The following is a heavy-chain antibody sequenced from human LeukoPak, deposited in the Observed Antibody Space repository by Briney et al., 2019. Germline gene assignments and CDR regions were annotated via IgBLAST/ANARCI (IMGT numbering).Heavy chain of an antibody. CDR2: INHSGST. Sequence: SETLSLTCAVYGGSFSGYYWSWIRQPPGKGLEWIGEINHSGSTNYNPSLKSRVTISVDTSKNQFSPKLSSGTAADTAVYYCARRDAADGTGPWGQGTLVTVSS. CDR1: GGSFSGYY. D-gene: IGHD6-13*01. J-gene: IGHJ4*02. V-gene: IGHV4-34*01. CDR3: ARRDAADGTGP.